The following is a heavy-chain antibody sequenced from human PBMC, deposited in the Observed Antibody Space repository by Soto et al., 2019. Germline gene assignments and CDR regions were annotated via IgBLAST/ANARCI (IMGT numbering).Heavy chain of an antibody. CDR1: GFTFSSYA. Sequence: QVQLVESGGGVVQPGRSLRLSCAASGFTFSSYAMHWVRQAPGKGLEWVAVISYDGSNKYYAVSVKGRFTISRDNSKNTLYLQRNSLRAEDTAVYYCARPSTGYWGQGTLVTVSS. J-gene: IGHJ4*02. V-gene: IGHV3-30-3*01. CDR2: ISYDGSNK. CDR3: ARPSTGY.